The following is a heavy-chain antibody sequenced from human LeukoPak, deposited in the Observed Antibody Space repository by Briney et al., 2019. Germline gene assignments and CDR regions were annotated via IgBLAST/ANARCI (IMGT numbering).Heavy chain of an antibody. Sequence: GGSLRLSCAASGFTFSSYAMSWVRQAPGKGLEWVSAISGSGGSTYYADSVKGRFTISRDNSKNTLYLQTNSLRAEDTAVYYCAKDRSSYLYCGGDCYDDYWGQGTLVTVSS. CDR3: AKDRSSYLYCGGDCYDDY. CDR2: ISGSGGST. V-gene: IGHV3-23*01. J-gene: IGHJ4*02. CDR1: GFTFSSYA. D-gene: IGHD2-21*02.